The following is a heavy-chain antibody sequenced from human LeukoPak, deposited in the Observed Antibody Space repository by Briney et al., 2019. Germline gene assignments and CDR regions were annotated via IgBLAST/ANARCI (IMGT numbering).Heavy chain of an antibody. CDR1: GFRFGGYS. Sequence: GGSLRLSCTASGFRFGGYSIHWVRQAPGKGLEWVSFISSSSSTIYYADSVKGRFTISRDNAKNSLYLQMNSLRAEDTAVYYCARDRGGSYSAIDYWGQGTLVTVSS. J-gene: IGHJ4*02. D-gene: IGHD1-26*01. CDR2: ISSSSSTI. V-gene: IGHV3-48*04. CDR3: ARDRGGSYSAIDY.